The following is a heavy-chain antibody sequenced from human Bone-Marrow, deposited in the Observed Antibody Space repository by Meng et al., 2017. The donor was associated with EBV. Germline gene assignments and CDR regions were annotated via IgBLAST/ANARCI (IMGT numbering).Heavy chain of an antibody. J-gene: IGHJ5*02. CDR2: ISSANSYI. V-gene: IGHV3-21*02. CDR3: ARLSGTGWFDP. CDR1: GFTFSNYN. Sequence: ELQLVESGGGLVKPGESLRLSCAASGFTFSNYNMNWVRQAPGKGLEWVSSISSANSYIYYADSVKGRFTISRDNANNSLSLQMNSLRAEDTAVYYCARLSGTGWFDPWGQGTLVTVSS. D-gene: IGHD1-7*01.